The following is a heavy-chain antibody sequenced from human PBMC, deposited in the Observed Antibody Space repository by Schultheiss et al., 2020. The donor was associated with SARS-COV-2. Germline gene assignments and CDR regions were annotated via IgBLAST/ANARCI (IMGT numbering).Heavy chain of an antibody. CDR3: AKDMHSSSWWDYYYYGMDV. Sequence: GGSLRLSCAASGFTFSSYAMHWVRQAPGKGLEWVAVISYDGSNKYYADSVKGRFTISRDNAKNSLYLQMNSLRAEDTALYYCAKDMHSSSWWDYYYYGMDVWGQGTTVTVSS. J-gene: IGHJ6*02. CDR2: ISYDGSNK. CDR1: GFTFSSYA. D-gene: IGHD6-13*01. V-gene: IGHV3-30*04.